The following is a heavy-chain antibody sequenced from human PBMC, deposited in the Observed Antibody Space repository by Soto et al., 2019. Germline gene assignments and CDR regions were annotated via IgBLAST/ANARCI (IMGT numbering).Heavy chain of an antibody. CDR1: GYTFSNYG. V-gene: IGHV1-46*01. CDR3: ARGGRIVDTGIGYYYYHAMDV. Sequence: ASVKVSCKTSGYTFSNYGITWVRQAPGQPLEWLGIFNPTGDTASYAQKLQGRVTMTRDTSTGTAYMELGSLRSEDTAVYYCARGGRIVDTGIGYYYYHAMDVWGQGTTVTVSS. J-gene: IGHJ6*02. D-gene: IGHD5-18*01. CDR2: FNPTGDTA.